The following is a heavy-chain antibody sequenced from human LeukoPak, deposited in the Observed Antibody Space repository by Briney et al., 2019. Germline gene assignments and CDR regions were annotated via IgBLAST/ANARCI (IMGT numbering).Heavy chain of an antibody. V-gene: IGHV4-39*07. D-gene: IGHD1-26*01. CDR2: ICSSGST. CDR3: VKDRGSHVTDY. J-gene: IGHJ4*02. CDR1: GGSISSNTCY. Sequence: SETLSLTCTVSGGSISSNTCYWGWIRQPPGKGLEWIGTICSSGSTYYNPSLKSRLTISVDTSKNQFSLKLSSVTAADTAIYYCVKDRGSHVTDYWGQGTLVTVSS.